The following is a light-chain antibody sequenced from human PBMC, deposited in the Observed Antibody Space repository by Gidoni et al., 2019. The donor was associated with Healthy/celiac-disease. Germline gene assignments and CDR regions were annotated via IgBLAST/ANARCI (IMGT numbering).Light chain of an antibody. CDR3: AAWDDSLNGHVV. CDR2: SNN. Sequence: QSVLTQPPSASGTPGQRVTISCSGSSSNIGSNTVNWYQQLPGTAPQLLSYSNNQRPSGVPDRFSGSKSGTSASLAISGLQSEDEADYYCAAWDDSLNGHVVFGGGTKLTVL. J-gene: IGLJ2*01. V-gene: IGLV1-44*01. CDR1: SSNIGSNT.